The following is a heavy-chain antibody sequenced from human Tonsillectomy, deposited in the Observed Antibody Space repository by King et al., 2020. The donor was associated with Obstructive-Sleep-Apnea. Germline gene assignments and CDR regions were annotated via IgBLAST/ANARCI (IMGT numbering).Heavy chain of an antibody. CDR1: GFTFSSYS. CDR3: ATDRTGSLDY. J-gene: IGHJ4*02. V-gene: IGHV3-21*01. CDR2: ISSSSSYI. D-gene: IGHD3-10*01. Sequence: VQLVDFGGGLVKPGGSLRLSCAASGFTFSSYSLNCVRQAPGKGLEWVSSISSSSSYIYYADSVMGRFTISSDNAKNSLYLQMNSLRAEDTAVYYCATDRTGSLDYWGQGTLATVSS.